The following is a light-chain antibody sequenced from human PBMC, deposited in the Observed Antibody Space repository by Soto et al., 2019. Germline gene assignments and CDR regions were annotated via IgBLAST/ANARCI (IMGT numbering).Light chain of an antibody. J-gene: IGKJ1*01. Sequence: EIVLTQSPATLSLSPGERTTLSCRASQSASVNLAWYQQKPGQASRLLISGASIRATGIPARFSGSGSGTVFTLTISSLQPEDFATYYCQQSYSTPTFGQGTKVDIK. CDR3: QQSYSTPT. CDR2: GAS. V-gene: IGKV3-15*01. CDR1: QSASVN.